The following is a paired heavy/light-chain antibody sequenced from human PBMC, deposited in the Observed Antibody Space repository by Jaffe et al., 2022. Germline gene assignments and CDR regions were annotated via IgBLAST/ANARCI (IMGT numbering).Light chain of an antibody. V-gene: IGKV3-20*01. CDR1: QSVSSSY. Sequence: EIVLTQSPGTLSLSPGERATLSCRASQSVSSSYLAWYQQKPDQAPRLLIYATSSRATGIPDRFSGSGSGTDFTLTISRLEPEDFAVYYCQQYGSSPTFGQGTRLEIK. CDR3: QQYGSSPT. J-gene: IGKJ5*01. CDR2: ATS.
Heavy chain of an antibody. CDR2: IKQDGSEK. Sequence: EVQLVESGGGLVQPGGSLRLSCAASGFTFSYYCMSWVRQAPGKGLEWVANIKQDGSEKYYVDSVRGRFTISRDNAKDSLYLQMNSLRAEDTAVYYCARGVRGLEWFLYYAFDIWGQGTMVTVSS. D-gene: IGHD3-3*01. J-gene: IGHJ3*02. CDR1: GFTFSYYC. CDR3: ARGVRGLEWFLYYAFDI. V-gene: IGHV3-7*01.